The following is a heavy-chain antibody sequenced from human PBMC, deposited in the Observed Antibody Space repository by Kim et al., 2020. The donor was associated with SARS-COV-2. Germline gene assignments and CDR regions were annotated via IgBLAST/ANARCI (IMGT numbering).Heavy chain of an antibody. CDR3: AKGALGYSSPIEYFDY. D-gene: IGHD6-13*01. CDR1: GFTFSSYA. V-gene: IGHV3-23*01. Sequence: GGSLRLSCAASGFTFSSYAMSWVRQAPGKGLEWVSAISGSGGSTYYADSVKGRFTISRDNSKNTLYLQMNSLRAEDTAVYYCAKGALGYSSPIEYFDYWGQGTLVTVSS. J-gene: IGHJ4*02. CDR2: ISGSGGST.